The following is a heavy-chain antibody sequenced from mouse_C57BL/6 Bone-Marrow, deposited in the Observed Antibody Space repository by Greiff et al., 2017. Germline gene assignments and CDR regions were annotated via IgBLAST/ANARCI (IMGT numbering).Heavy chain of an antibody. CDR2: IYPRSGNT. CDR1: GYTFTSYG. V-gene: IGHV1-81*01. CDR3: ASWGGYYRGYAMDY. Sequence: VQLQQSGAELARPGASVKLSCKASGYTFTSYGISWVKQRTGQGLEWIGEIYPRSGNTYYNEKFKGKATLTADKSSSTAYMELRSLTSEDSAVYFCASWGGYYRGYAMDYWGQGTSVTVSS. D-gene: IGHD2-12*01. J-gene: IGHJ4*01.